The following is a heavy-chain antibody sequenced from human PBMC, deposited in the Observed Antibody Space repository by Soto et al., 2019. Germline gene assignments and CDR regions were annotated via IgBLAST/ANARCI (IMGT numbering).Heavy chain of an antibody. CDR2: VTHDGSLY. CDR1: GFTFSSCA. Sequence: QVQLVESGGGVVQPGRSLRLSCVVSGFTFSSCAMHWVRQVPGKGLEWLAVVTHDGSLYPYADSVKGRFSISRDNSRKTLYLQMNSLRPEDTAVYYCVKDRSDTWSFDYWGQGTLVTVSS. CDR3: VKDRSDTWSFDY. J-gene: IGHJ4*02. V-gene: IGHV3-30*18. D-gene: IGHD2-8*02.